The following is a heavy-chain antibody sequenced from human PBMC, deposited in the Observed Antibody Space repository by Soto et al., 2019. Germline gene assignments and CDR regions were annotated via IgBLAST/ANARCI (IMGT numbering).Heavy chain of an antibody. Sequence: GGSLRLSCAASGFTFSSYAMHWVRQAPGKGLEWVAVISYDGSNKYYADSVKGRFTISRDNSKNTLYLQMNSLRAEDTAVYYCARVRVEMATDADAFDIWGQGTMVTVSS. CDR3: ARVRVEMATDADAFDI. CDR2: ISYDGSNK. V-gene: IGHV3-30-3*01. J-gene: IGHJ3*02. D-gene: IGHD5-12*01. CDR1: GFTFSSYA.